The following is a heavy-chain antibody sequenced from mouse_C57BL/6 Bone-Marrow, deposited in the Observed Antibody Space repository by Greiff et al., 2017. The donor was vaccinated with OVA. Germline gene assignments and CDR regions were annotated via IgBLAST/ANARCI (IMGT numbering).Heavy chain of an antibody. CDR2: INPSTGGT. CDR1: GYSFTGYY. CDR3: ARKGLLSWFAY. J-gene: IGHJ3*01. V-gene: IGHV1-42*01. Sequence: EVKLQQSGPELVKPGASVKISCKASGYSFTGYYMNWVKQSPEKSLEWIGEINPSTGGTTYNQKFKAKATLTVDKSSSTAYMQLKSLTSEDSAVYYCARKGLLSWFAYWGQGTLVTVSA. D-gene: IGHD2-1*01.